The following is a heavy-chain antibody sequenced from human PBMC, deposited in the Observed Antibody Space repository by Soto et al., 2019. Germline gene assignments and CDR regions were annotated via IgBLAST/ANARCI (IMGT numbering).Heavy chain of an antibody. CDR2: IIPIFGTA. V-gene: IGHV1-69*01. D-gene: IGHD6-13*01. CDR1: GGTFSSYA. J-gene: IGHJ5*02. CDR3: ARGGQQLVLRWFDP. Sequence: QVQLVQSGAEVKKPGSSVKVSCKASGGTFSSYAISWVRQAPGQGLARMGGIIPIFGTANYAQKLQGRGTSTADESTSTAYMELSSLRSEDTAVYFCARGGQQLVLRWFDPWGQGTLVTVSS.